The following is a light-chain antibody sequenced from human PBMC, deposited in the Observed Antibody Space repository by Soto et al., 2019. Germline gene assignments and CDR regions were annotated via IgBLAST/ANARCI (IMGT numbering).Light chain of an antibody. V-gene: IGLV2-14*01. CDR1: SSDVGAYNY. Sequence: QSALTQPASVSGSPGQSITISCTGTSSDVGAYNYVSWYQQHPGKAPKLMIFGVSDRASGVSNRFSGSKSGNTASLTISGLQAEDAADYYCSSYTSSNTLVFGGGTQLTVL. CDR2: GVS. CDR3: SSYTSSNTLV. J-gene: IGLJ2*01.